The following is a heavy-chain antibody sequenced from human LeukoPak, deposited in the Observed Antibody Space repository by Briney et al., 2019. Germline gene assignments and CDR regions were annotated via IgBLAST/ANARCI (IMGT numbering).Heavy chain of an antibody. J-gene: IGHJ6*02. CDR3: ARAEGYYGSGSYYGMDV. V-gene: IGHV3-48*03. CDR2: ISSSCSTI. Sequence: PGGSLRLFCAASGFTFSSYEMNWVRQAPGKGLEGVSYISSSCSTIYYADSVKGRYTISRDNAKNSLYVQMNSLRAEDTAVYYCARAEGYYGSGSYYGMDVWGQGTTVTVSS. CDR1: GFTFSSYE. D-gene: IGHD3-10*01.